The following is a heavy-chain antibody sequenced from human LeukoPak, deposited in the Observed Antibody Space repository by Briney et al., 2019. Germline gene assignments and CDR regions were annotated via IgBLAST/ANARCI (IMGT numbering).Heavy chain of an antibody. CDR2: IKSKTDGGTT. Sequence: GGSLRLSCGPSVFTFRNAWMIGVREAPGEGLECVGRIKSKTDGGTTDYAAGVKVRFTSSSDDSKNTLYLQMNSLKTEDTAVYSCTSFGGDFWSGYPYYFDYWGQGTLVTVSS. CDR1: VFTFRNAW. V-gene: IGHV3-15*01. CDR3: TSFGGDFWSGYPYYFDY. J-gene: IGHJ4*02. D-gene: IGHD3-3*01.